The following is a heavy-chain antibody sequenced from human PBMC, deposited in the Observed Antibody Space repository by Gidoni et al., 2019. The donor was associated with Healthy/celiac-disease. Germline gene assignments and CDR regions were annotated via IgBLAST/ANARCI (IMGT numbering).Heavy chain of an antibody. CDR2: ISWDGGST. V-gene: IGHV3-43*01. J-gene: IGHJ6*02. CDR1: GFPFADFT. D-gene: IGHD6-19*01. CDR3: AKDIAVSSYYYYGMDV. Sequence: EVQLVESGGVVVPPGGSLRLSCPASGFPFADFTLHWVRQPPGKGLEWVSLISWDGGSTYYADSVKGRFTISRDNSKNSLYLQMNSLRTEDTALYYCAKDIAVSSYYYYGMDVWGQGTTVTVSS.